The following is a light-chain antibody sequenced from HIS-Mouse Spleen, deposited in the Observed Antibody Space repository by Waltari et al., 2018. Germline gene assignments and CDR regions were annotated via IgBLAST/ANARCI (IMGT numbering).Light chain of an antibody. CDR2: GAS. V-gene: IGKV3-15*01. Sequence: EIVMTQSPATLSVSPGERATLSCRASQSVSSNLAWYQQKPGQAPRRLIYGASTSATGIPARFSGSVSGTEFTLTISSMQSEDFAVYYCQQYNNWPLTFGGGTKVEIK. CDR1: QSVSSN. CDR3: QQYNNWPLT. J-gene: IGKJ4*01.